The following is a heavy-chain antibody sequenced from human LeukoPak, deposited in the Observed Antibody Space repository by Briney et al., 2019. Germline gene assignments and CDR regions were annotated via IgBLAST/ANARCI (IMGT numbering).Heavy chain of an antibody. D-gene: IGHD2-2*01. Sequence: GGSLRLSCAASGFTVSSNYMSWVRQAPGKGLEWVSSISSSSSYIYYADSVKGRFTISRDNAKNSLYLQMNSLRAEDTAVYYCARIRYCSSTSCYGAFDIWGQGTMVTVSS. CDR1: GFTVSSNY. V-gene: IGHV3-21*01. CDR3: ARIRYCSSTSCYGAFDI. CDR2: ISSSSSYI. J-gene: IGHJ3*02.